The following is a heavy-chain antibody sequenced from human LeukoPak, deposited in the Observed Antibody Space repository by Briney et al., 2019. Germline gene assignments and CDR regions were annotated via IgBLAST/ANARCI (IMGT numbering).Heavy chain of an antibody. CDR2: ISYDGSNK. J-gene: IGHJ4*02. D-gene: IGHD3-22*01. Sequence: GGSLRLSCAASGFTFSSYGMHWVRRAPGKGLEWVAVISYDGSNKYYADSVKGRFTIFRDNSKNTLYLQMNSLRAEDTAVYYCAKGRSRITMIVVVIGYFDYWGQGTLVTVSS. CDR3: AKGRSRITMIVVVIGYFDY. V-gene: IGHV3-30*18. CDR1: GFTFSSYG.